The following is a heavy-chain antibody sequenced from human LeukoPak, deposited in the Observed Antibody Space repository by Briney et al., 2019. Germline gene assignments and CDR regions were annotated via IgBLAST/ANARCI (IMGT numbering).Heavy chain of an antibody. CDR1: GFTFSSYA. V-gene: IGHV3-23*01. Sequence: GGSLRLSCAASGFTFSSYAMSWVRQAPGKGLEWVSAISGSGGSTYYADSGKGRFTISRDNSKNTLYLQMNSLSAEDTAVYYCAKAGYYDGSGYSIWGQGPLVTVSS. CDR2: ISGSGGST. D-gene: IGHD3-22*01. J-gene: IGHJ4*02. CDR3: AKAGYYDGSGYSI.